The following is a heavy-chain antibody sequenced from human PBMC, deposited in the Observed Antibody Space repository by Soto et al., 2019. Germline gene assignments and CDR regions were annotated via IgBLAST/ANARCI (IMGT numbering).Heavy chain of an antibody. J-gene: IGHJ4*02. Sequence: GSLRLSCAPSGFPFSSYAMSWVRQAPGKGLEWVSAISGSGGSTYYADSVNGRFTISRDNSKNTLYLQMNSLRAEDTAVYYCAKDRGRDHSCEYFDYWGQGTLVTVSS. V-gene: IGHV3-23*01. CDR2: ISGSGGST. D-gene: IGHD2-21*01. CDR1: GFPFSSYA. CDR3: AKDRGRDHSCEYFDY.